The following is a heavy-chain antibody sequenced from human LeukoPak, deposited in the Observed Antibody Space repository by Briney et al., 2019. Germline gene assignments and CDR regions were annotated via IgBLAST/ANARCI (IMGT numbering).Heavy chain of an antibody. CDR2: IYHSGST. CDR3: ARHSSGSYYTILYYYYYYMVV. J-gene: IGHJ6*03. Sequence: SETLSLTCAVSGYSISSGYYWGWIRQPPGKGLEWIGSIYHSGSTYYNPSLKSRVTISVDTSKNQFSLKLSSVTAADTAVYYCARHSSGSYYTILYYYYYYMVVWGKGTTVTVSS. D-gene: IGHD3-10*01. CDR1: GYSISSGYY. V-gene: IGHV4-38-2*01.